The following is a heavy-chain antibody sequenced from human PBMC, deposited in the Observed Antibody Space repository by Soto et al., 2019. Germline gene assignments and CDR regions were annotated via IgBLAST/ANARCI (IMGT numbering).Heavy chain of an antibody. V-gene: IGHV1-69*02. J-gene: IGHJ4*02. CDR2: IIPILGIA. D-gene: IGHD4-17*01. Sequence: SVKVSCKASGGTFSSYTISWVRQTPGQGLEWMGRIIPILGIANYAQKFQGRVTITADKSTSTAYMELSSLRSEDTAVYYCAVLPVPRDESYGDYPLDWGQGTLVTVSS. CDR1: GGTFSSYT. CDR3: AVLPVPRDESYGDYPLD.